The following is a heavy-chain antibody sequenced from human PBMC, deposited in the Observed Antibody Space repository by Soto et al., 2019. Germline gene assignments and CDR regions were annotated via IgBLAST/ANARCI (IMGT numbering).Heavy chain of an antibody. J-gene: IGHJ4*02. CDR3: ARGIRLSYYFDY. CDR1: GGSISSYY. V-gene: IGHV4-59*01. D-gene: IGHD3-10*01. CDR2: IYYSGST. Sequence: SETLSLTCTVSGGSISSYYWSWIRQPPGKGLEWIGYIYYSGSTNYNPSLKSRVTISVVTSKNQFSLKLSSVTAADTAVYYCARGIRLSYYFDYWGQGTLVTVSS.